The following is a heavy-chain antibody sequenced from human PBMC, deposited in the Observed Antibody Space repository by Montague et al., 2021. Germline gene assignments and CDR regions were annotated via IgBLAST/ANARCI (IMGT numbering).Heavy chain of an antibody. V-gene: IGHV4-61*01. CDR3: AAYYYGGGRGS. CDR2: ICDGGSA. CDR1: GDSVRCGIYH. D-gene: IGHD3-10*01. J-gene: IGHJ5*02. Sequence: SETLSLTCSVSGDSVRCGIYHWGWIRQSPGKGLEWIGYICDGGSATYKTSLGSRVTMSLDMSSNQFSLNLRSATAADTAVYYCAAYYYGGGRGSWGQGTLVTVSS.